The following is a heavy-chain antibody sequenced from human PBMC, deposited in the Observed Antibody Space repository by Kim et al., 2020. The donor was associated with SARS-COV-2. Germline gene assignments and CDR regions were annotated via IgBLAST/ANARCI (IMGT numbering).Heavy chain of an antibody. Sequence: ASVKVSCKASGYTFTSYAMNWVRQAPGQGLEWMGWINTNTGNPTYAQGFTGRFVFSLDTSVSTAYLQISSLKAEDTAVYYCAREVGSIAAAGRWFDPWGQGTLVTVSS. J-gene: IGHJ5*02. D-gene: IGHD6-13*01. CDR2: INTNTGNP. V-gene: IGHV7-4-1*02. CDR1: GYTFTSYA. CDR3: AREVGSIAAAGRWFDP.